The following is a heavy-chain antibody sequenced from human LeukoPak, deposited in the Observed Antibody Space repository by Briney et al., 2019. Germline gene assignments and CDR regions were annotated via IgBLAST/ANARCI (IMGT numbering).Heavy chain of an antibody. D-gene: IGHD3-10*01. J-gene: IGHJ3*02. CDR3: ARALIITMVRGVPLEAFYI. CDR2: INHSGCT. V-gene: IGHV4-34*01. CDR1: GGSFSGYY. Sequence: SETLSLTCAVYGGSFSGYYWSWIRQPPGKGLEWIGEINHSGCTNYNPSLTSRVTISVDTSNNQFSLKLSSVTAADTAVYYCARALIITMVRGVPLEAFYIWGQGTMVTVSP.